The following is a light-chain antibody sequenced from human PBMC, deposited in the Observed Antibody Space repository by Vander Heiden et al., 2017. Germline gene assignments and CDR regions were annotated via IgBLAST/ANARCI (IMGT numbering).Light chain of an antibody. J-gene: IGLJ3*02. CDR3: QSYDSSLSGWV. CDR2: GNS. CDR1: SSNIGAGYD. Sequence: QSGLTQPPSVSGAPGQRGTISCTGSSSNIGAGYDVHWYQQLPGTAPKLLIYGNSNRPSGVPDRFSGSKSGTSASLAITGLQAEDEADYYCQSYDSSLSGWVFGGGTKLTVL. V-gene: IGLV1-40*01.